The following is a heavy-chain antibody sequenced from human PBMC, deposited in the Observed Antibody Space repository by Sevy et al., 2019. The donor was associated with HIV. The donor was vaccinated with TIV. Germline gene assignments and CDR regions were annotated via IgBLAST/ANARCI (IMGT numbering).Heavy chain of an antibody. V-gene: IGHV3-30-3*01. J-gene: IGHJ4*02. CDR2: ISYDGSNK. Sequence: GGSLRLSCATSGFTFSNYAMHWVRQAPGQGLEWVAIISYDGSNKYSADSVKGRFTISRDNSKNTLYLHMNTLRPEDTAVYYCARGCYYYDSSGYLNYWGQGTLVTVSS. CDR3: ARGCYYYDSSGYLNY. D-gene: IGHD3-22*01. CDR1: GFTFSNYA.